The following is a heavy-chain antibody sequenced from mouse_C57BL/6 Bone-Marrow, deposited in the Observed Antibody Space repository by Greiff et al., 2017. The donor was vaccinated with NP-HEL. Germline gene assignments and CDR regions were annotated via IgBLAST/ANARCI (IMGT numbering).Heavy chain of an antibody. CDR3: ARKGYYYGPYWYFDV. J-gene: IGHJ1*03. D-gene: IGHD1-1*01. CDR1: GYAFSSSW. CDR2: IYPGDGDT. V-gene: IGHV1-82*01. Sequence: VQLQQSGPELVKPGASVKISCKASGYAFSSSWMNWVKQRPGKGLEWIGRIYPGDGDTNYNGKFKGKATLTADKSSSTAYMQLSSLTSEDSAVYFCARKGYYYGPYWYFDVWGTGTTVTVSS.